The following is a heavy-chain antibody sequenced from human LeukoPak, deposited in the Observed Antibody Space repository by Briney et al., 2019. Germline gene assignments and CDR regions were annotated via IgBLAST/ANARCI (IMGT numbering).Heavy chain of an antibody. Sequence: GGSLRLSCAASGFTVSSNYVSWVRQAPGKGLEWVAVIYSGDSTYYADSVKGRFAISRDNTKNTLNLQMNSLRVEDTAVYYCARDEEGYCSGGSCYPRWLDWGQGTLVTVSS. J-gene: IGHJ4*02. D-gene: IGHD2-15*01. V-gene: IGHV3-66*01. CDR2: IYSGDST. CDR1: GFTVSSNY. CDR3: ARDEEGYCSGGSCYPRWLD.